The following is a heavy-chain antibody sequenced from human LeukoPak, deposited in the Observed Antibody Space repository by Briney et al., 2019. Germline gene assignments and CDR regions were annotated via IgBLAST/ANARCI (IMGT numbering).Heavy chain of an antibody. D-gene: IGHD2-2*01. J-gene: IGHJ4*02. Sequence: GASVKVSCKASGGTVNSYAICWVRQAPGQGGEWMGGIIPIFGTANYAQKFQGRVTITTDESTSTAYMELSSLRSEDTAVYYCASGRYCSSTSCSSGFDYWGQGTLVTVSS. CDR2: IIPIFGTA. CDR3: ASGRYCSSTSCSSGFDY. V-gene: IGHV1-69*05. CDR1: GGTVNSYA.